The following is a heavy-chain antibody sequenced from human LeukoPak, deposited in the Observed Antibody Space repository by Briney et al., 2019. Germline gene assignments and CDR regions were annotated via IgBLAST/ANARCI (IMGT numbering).Heavy chain of an antibody. D-gene: IGHD3-9*01. J-gene: IGHJ4*02. V-gene: IGHV4-34*01. CDR1: GGSFSGYY. CDR3: ARGYYDILTGYQHFFDY. Sequence: SETLSLTCAVYGGSFSGYYWSWIRQPPGKGLEWIGEINHSGSTNYNPSLESRVTISVDTSKSQFSLKLSSVTAADTAVYYCARGYYDILTGYQHFFDYWGQGTLVTVSS. CDR2: INHSGST.